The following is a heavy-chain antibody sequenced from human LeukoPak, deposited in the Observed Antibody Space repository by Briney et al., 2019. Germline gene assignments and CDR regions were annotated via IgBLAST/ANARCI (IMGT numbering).Heavy chain of an antibody. CDR2: ISSSGSTI. V-gene: IGHV3-11*01. CDR3: ARDSSNDFWSGYRDY. CDR1: GFTFSDYY. Sequence: GGSLRLSCAASGFTFSDYYMSWIRQAPGKGLEWVSYISSSGSTIYYADSVKGRFTISRDNAKNSLYLQMNSLRAEDTAVYYCARDSSNDFWSGYRDYWGQGTLVTVSS. J-gene: IGHJ4*02. D-gene: IGHD3-3*01.